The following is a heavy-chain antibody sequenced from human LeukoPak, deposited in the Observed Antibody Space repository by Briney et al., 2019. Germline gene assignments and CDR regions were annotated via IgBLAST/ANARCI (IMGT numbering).Heavy chain of an antibody. CDR1: GGSISSSSYY. Sequence: PSETLSLTCTVSGGSISSSSYYWGWIRQPPGKGLEWIGSIYYSGSTYYNPSLKSRVTISVDTSKNQFSLKLSSVTAADTAVYYCARVGQWEKYFDYWGQGTLVTVSS. V-gene: IGHV4-39*07. J-gene: IGHJ4*02. D-gene: IGHD1-26*01. CDR2: IYYSGST. CDR3: ARVGQWEKYFDY.